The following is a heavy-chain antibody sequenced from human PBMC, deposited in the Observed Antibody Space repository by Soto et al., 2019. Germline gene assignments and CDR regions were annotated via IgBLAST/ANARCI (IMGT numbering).Heavy chain of an antibody. D-gene: IGHD6-13*01. CDR2: INPSGGST. J-gene: IGHJ5*02. Sequence: ASVKVSCEACGYTFTSYYMHWVRQAPGQGLEWMGIINPSGGSTSYAQKFQGRVTMTRDTSTSTVYMELSSLRSEDTAVYYCARSSSSRFDPWGQGTLVTVSS. CDR3: ARSSSSRFDP. V-gene: IGHV1-46*03. CDR1: GYTFTSYY.